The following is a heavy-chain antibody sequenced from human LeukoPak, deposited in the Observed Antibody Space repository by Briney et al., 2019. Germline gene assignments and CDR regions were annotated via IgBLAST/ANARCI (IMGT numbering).Heavy chain of an antibody. CDR3: ARDDEGATLFDY. CDR1: GFTFSNYW. CDR2: IKEDGSEK. V-gene: IGHV3-7*01. Sequence: GGSLRLSCAASGFTFSNYWMNWVRQAPGKGLEWVANIKEDGSEKYYVDSVKGRFTISRDNAKNSLYLQMNSLRAEDTAVYYCARDDEGATLFDYWGQGTLVTVSS. D-gene: IGHD1-26*01. J-gene: IGHJ4*02.